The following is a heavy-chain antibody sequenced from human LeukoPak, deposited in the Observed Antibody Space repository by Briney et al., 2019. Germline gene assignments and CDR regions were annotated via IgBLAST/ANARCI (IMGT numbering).Heavy chain of an antibody. CDR3: ARQVRGDGDYLPYWYFDL. V-gene: IGHV4-4*07. Sequence: SETLSLTCTVSGGSISSYYWSWIRQPAGKGLEWIGRIYTSESTNYNPSLKSRVTMSVDTSKNQFSLKLSSVTAADTAVYYCARQVRGDGDYLPYWYFDLWGRGTLVTVSS. CDR1: GGSISSYY. CDR2: IYTSEST. D-gene: IGHD4-17*01. J-gene: IGHJ2*01.